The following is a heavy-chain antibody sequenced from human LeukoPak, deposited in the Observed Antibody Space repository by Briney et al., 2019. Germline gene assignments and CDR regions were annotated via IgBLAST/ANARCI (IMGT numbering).Heavy chain of an antibody. V-gene: IGHV4-39*07. J-gene: IGHJ4*02. CDR1: GDSVSNSRVY. CDR3: ARGLSDVY. Sequence: SETLSLTCSVSGDSVSNSRVYWGWIRQTPGEGLEWIGSIYYSGSSYYNPSLKSRVTISVDTSKNQFSLKVTSVTAADTAVYYCARGLSDVYWGQGTLVTVSS. CDR2: IYYSGSS.